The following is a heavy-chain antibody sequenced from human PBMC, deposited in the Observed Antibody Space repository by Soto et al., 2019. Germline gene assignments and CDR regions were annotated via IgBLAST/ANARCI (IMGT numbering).Heavy chain of an antibody. CDR1: GFTFGNYA. CDR2: LSGRGGST. CDR3: ARRLPHDYGFDY. Sequence: EVHLLESGGGLLQPGGSLRLSCAASGFTFGNYAMSWVGQAPRKGLEWVSTLSGRGGSTFYADSVQGRFTISRDNSKNTLYLQLNSLRAEDTAIYYGARRLPHDYGFDYWGHGTLVTGSS. J-gene: IGHJ4*01. D-gene: IGHD4-17*01. V-gene: IGHV3-23*01.